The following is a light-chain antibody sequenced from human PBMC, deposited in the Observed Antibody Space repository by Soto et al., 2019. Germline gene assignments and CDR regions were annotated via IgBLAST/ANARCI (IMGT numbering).Light chain of an antibody. CDR3: TSFTTTNIWV. CDR2: EVS. J-gene: IGLJ3*02. CDR1: SSDIGVYNY. Sequence: QSALTQPASVSGSPGQSITISCTGTSSDIGVYNYVSWYQQHPGKAPKLVICEVSNRPSGVSSRFSGSKSGNTASLNLSGLRAEDEADYYCTSFTTTNIWVFGGGTKVTVL. V-gene: IGLV2-14*01.